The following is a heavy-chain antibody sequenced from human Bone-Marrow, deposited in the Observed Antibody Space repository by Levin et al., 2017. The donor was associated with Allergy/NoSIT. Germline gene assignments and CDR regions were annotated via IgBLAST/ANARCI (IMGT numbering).Heavy chain of an antibody. CDR2: IHSDGSTT. J-gene: IGHJ5*02. D-gene: IGHD3-10*01. V-gene: IGHV3-74*01. Sequence: GESLKISCAASGFTFSSYWMRWVRQAPGKGLVWVSHIHSDGSTTSYADSVKGRFAISRDNAKNTLYLQMSSLRADDTAVYYCARDLRGSLDLWGLGTLVTVSS. CDR3: ARDLRGSLDL. CDR1: GFTFSSYW.